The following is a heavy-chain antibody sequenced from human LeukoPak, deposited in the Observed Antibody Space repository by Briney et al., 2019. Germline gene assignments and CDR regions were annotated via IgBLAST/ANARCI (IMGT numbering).Heavy chain of an antibody. CDR2: IIPIFGTA. D-gene: IGHD1-26*01. Sequence: SVKVSCKASGGTFSSYAISWVRQAPGQGLEWMGRIIPIFGTANYAQKFQGRVTITTDESTSTAYMELSSLRSEDTAVYYCARGSPTRELRMEDASTGTDYWGQGTPVTVSS. V-gene: IGHV1-69*05. CDR1: GGTFSSYA. CDR3: ARGSPTRELRMEDASTGTDY. J-gene: IGHJ4*02.